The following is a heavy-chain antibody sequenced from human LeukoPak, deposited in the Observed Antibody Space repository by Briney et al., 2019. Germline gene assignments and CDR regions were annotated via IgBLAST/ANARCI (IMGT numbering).Heavy chain of an antibody. V-gene: IGHV3-23*01. J-gene: IGHJ1*01. Sequence: PGGSLRLSCAASGFTFSSHGMNWVRQAPGKGLEWVSGISPSGGITYYTDSVKGRFTIPRDNSKNMVSLQMNSLRGDGTAVYYCAKDDAWGRYKDWGQGTLVTVSS. CDR2: ISPSGGIT. CDR1: GFTFSSHG. D-gene: IGHD3-16*01. CDR3: AKDDAWGRYKD.